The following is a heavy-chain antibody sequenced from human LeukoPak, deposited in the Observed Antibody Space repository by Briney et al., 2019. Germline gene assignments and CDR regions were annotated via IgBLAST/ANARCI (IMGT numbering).Heavy chain of an antibody. CDR2: INHSGST. V-gene: IGHV4-34*01. Sequence: SETLSLTCAVYGGSFSGYYWSWIRQPPGKGLEWIGEINHSGSTNYNPSLKSRVTISVDTSKNQFPLKLSSVTAADTAVYYCARGSRCLDYYGSPWGQGTLVTVSS. CDR1: GGSFSGYY. D-gene: IGHD3-10*01. CDR3: ARGSRCLDYYGSP. J-gene: IGHJ5*02.